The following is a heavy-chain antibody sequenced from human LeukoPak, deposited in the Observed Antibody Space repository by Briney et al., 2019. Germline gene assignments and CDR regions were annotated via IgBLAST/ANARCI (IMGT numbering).Heavy chain of an antibody. V-gene: IGHV4-4*07. D-gene: IGHD3-9*01. CDR2: IYTSGST. Sequence: TSETLSLTCAAYGGSFSGYYWSWIRQPAGKGLEWIGRIYTSGSTNYNPSLKSRVTMSVDTSKNQFSLKLNSVTAADTAVYYCARDYDVLTAYPPTQLFDPWGQGTLVTVSS. J-gene: IGHJ5*02. CDR3: ARDYDVLTAYPPTQLFDP. CDR1: GGSFSGYY.